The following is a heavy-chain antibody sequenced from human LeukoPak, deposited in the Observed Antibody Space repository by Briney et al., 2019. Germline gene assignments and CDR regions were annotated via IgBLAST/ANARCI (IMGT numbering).Heavy chain of an antibody. CDR3: ARREEWLFDY. J-gene: IGHJ4*02. CDR2: IYYSGST. V-gene: IGHV4-59*08. Sequence: SETLSLTCAVYGGSFSGYYWSWIRQPPGKGLEWIGYIYYSGSTNYNPSLKSRVTISVDTSKNQFSLKLSSVTAADTAVYYCARREEWLFDYWGQGTLVTVSS. D-gene: IGHD6-19*01. CDR1: GGSFSGYY.